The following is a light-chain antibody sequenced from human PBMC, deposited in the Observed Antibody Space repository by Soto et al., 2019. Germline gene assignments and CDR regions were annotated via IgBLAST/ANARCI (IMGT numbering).Light chain of an antibody. J-gene: IGKJ4*02. V-gene: IGKV3-15*01. CDR2: GPS. CDR1: QSVSTN. Sequence: EVVMTQSPGTVSVSPGGTATLSCRASQSVSTNVAWFQQKPGQVPRLLINGPSTRASGVPAKFSGGGSGTEFTLTTSSLEAEDSALYYCKKYNKWPLTFGGGTKVEI. CDR3: KKYNKWPLT.